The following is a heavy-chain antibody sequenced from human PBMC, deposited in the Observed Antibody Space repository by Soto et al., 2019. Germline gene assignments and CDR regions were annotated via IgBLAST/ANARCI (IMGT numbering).Heavy chain of an antibody. V-gene: IGHV3-30*19. Sequence: QVQLVESGGGVVQPGRSLRLSCAASGFTFSSYGMHWVRQAPGKGLEWVAVISYDGSNKYYADSVKGRFTISRDNSKNTLYLQMNSLRAEDTAVYYCARETCSSTSCYVGYYYYYGMDVWGQGTTVTVSS. CDR1: GFTFSSYG. J-gene: IGHJ6*02. CDR2: ISYDGSNK. D-gene: IGHD2-2*01. CDR3: ARETCSSTSCYVGYYYYYGMDV.